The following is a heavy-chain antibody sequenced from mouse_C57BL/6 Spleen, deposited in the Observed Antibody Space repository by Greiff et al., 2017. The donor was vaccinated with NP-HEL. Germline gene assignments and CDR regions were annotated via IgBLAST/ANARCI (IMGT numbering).Heavy chain of an antibody. CDR1: GFNIKDYY. CDR2: IDPEAGDT. D-gene: IGHD1-1*01. CDR3: TIYYYCSSYVPYVDY. V-gene: IGHV14-1*01. J-gene: IGHJ2*01. Sequence: VQLQQSGAELVRPGASVKLSCTASGFNIKDYYMHWVKQRPEQGLEWIGRIDPEAGDTEYAPKFQGQATMTADTSSNTAYLQLSSLTSEDTAVYYWTIYYYCSSYVPYVDYWGQGTTLTVSS.